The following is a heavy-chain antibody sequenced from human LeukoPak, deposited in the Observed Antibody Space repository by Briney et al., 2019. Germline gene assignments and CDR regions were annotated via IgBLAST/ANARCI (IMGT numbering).Heavy chain of an antibody. CDR2: IYHSGST. J-gene: IGHJ4*02. V-gene: IGHV4-30-2*01. CDR3: ARRLGARSVDY. CDR1: GGSISSGGYS. D-gene: IGHD4-11*01. Sequence: PSETLSLTCAVSGGSISSGGYSWSWIRQPPGKGLEWIGYIYHSGSTYYNPSLKSRVTISVDRSKNQFSLKLSSVTAADTAVYYCARRLGARSVDYWGQGTLVTVSS.